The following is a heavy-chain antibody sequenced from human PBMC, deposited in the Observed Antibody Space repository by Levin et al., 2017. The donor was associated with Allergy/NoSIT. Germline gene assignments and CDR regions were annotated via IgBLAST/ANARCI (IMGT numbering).Heavy chain of an antibody. Sequence: SETLSLTCTVSGGSISSGGYYWSWIRQHPGKGLEWIGYIYYSGSTYYNPSLKSRVTISVDTSKNQFSLKLSSVTAADTAVYYCARDGGWFGEMHYFDYWGQGTLVTVSS. V-gene: IGHV4-31*03. D-gene: IGHD3-10*01. CDR1: GGSISSGGYY. J-gene: IGHJ4*02. CDR3: ARDGGWFGEMHYFDY. CDR2: IYYSGST.